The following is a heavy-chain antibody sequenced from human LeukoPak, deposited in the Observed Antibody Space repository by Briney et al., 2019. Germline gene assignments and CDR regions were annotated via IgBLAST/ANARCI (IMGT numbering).Heavy chain of an antibody. V-gene: IGHV3-66*01. Sequence: PGGSLRLSCAASGFTVSSNYMSWVRQAPGKGLEWVSVIYSGGSTYYADSVKGRFTTSRDNSKNTLYLQMNSLRAEDTAVYYCARDMGASSSGSLDPWGQGTLVTVSS. D-gene: IGHD6-19*01. CDR3: ARDMGASSSGSLDP. J-gene: IGHJ5*02. CDR1: GFTVSSNY. CDR2: IYSGGST.